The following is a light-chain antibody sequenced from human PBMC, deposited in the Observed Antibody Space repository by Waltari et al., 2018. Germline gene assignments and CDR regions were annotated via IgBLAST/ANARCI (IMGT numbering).Light chain of an antibody. CDR3: QHYVRLPVT. J-gene: IGKJ1*01. CDR2: ATS. V-gene: IGKV3-20*01. CDR1: QSVGRS. Sequence: EIVLTQSPGTLSLSPGERATLSCRASQSVGRSLAWYQQKPGRAPRLLIYATSTRATGIPDRFSASGCGTDFSLTISRLEPEDFALYYCQHYVRLPVTFGQGTKVEVK.